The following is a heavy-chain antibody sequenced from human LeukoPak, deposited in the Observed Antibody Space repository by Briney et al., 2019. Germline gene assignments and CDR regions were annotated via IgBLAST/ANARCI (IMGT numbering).Heavy chain of an antibody. Sequence: ASVKVSCKASGYDFISYGFTWVRQAPGRGLEWMGWISAYNGNTNYAPSLQARVSMTTDASASTVSIEVRSLTPDDMAVYYCAEGAKSGLHYWGQGTLVTVSS. D-gene: IGHD6-25*01. CDR1: GYDFISYG. V-gene: IGHV1-18*03. J-gene: IGHJ4*02. CDR2: ISAYNGNT. CDR3: AEGAKSGLHY.